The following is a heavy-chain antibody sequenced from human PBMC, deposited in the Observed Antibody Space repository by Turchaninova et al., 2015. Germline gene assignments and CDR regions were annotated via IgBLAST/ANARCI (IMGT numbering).Heavy chain of an antibody. D-gene: IGHD4-17*01. CDR1: GGSISRGGYS. Sequence: QLQLQESGSGLVKPSQTLSLTCAVSGGSISRGGYSGSWIRQPPGKGLEWLGYMYQSGSTYYNPSLKSRVTISGDRSKNQFSLEVSSVTAADTAIYYCARKTTDDDSFDIWGQGTMVTVSS. J-gene: IGHJ3*02. CDR2: MYQSGST. V-gene: IGHV4-30-2*01. CDR3: ARKTTDDDSFDI.